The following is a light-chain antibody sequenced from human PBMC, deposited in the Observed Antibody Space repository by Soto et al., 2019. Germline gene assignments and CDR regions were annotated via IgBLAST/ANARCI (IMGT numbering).Light chain of an antibody. J-gene: IGLJ1*01. CDR1: SSDVGGYNY. CDR2: EVN. Sequence: QSALTQPASVSGSPGQSITISCTGTSSDVGGYNYVSWYQQHPGKAPKLIIYEVNNRPSGVSNRFSGSNSGNTASLTISGLQAADEADYYCSSYTSSSTQVFGTGTKLTVL. CDR3: SSYTSSSTQV. V-gene: IGLV2-14*01.